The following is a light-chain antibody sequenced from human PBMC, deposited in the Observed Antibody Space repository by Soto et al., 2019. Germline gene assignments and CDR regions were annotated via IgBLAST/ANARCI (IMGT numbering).Light chain of an antibody. J-gene: IGKJ2*01. V-gene: IGKV3-11*01. CDR1: HNVVTS. Sequence: EIVSTQSPATLSLSPGERATLSCRASHNVVTSLAWYQQKPGQAPRLVIYDASKRATDIPDRFSGSGSGTDFTLTINSLEPEDFAVYYCQHRSNWPRTFGQGTKLEIK. CDR3: QHRSNWPRT. CDR2: DAS.